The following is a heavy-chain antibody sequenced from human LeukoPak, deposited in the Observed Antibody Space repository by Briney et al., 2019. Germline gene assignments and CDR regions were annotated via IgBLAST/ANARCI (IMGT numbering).Heavy chain of an antibody. CDR3: AGGVNTPREGHYYDSSGYTYYFDY. D-gene: IGHD3-22*01. Sequence: GGSLRLSCAASGFTFSSYAMHWVRQAPGKGLEWVAVISYDGSNKYYAESVKGRFTISRDNSKNTRYLQMNSLRAEDTAVYYCAGGVNTPREGHYYDSSGYTYYFDYWGQGTLVSVSS. CDR2: ISYDGSNK. J-gene: IGHJ4*02. V-gene: IGHV3-30-3*01. CDR1: GFTFSSYA.